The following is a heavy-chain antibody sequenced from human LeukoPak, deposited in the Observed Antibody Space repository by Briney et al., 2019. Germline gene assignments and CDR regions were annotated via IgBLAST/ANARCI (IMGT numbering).Heavy chain of an antibody. Sequence: PGGSLRLSCAASGFTFSSYAMSWVRQAPGKGLEWVSAISGSGGSTYYADSVKGRFTISRDNSKNTLYLQMNSLRAEDTAVYYCAKDQNYCTNGVCGPRSDPFDYWGQGTLVTVSS. J-gene: IGHJ4*02. D-gene: IGHD2-8*01. CDR2: ISGSGGST. CDR1: GFTFSSYA. CDR3: AKDQNYCTNGVCGPRSDPFDY. V-gene: IGHV3-23*01.